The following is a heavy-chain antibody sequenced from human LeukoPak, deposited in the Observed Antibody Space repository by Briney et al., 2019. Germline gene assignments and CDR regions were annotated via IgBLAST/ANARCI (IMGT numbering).Heavy chain of an antibody. CDR1: GGTFSSYT. CDR2: IIPILGIA. V-gene: IGHV1-69*04. Sequence: SVKVSCKASGGTFSSYTISWVRQAPGQGLEWMGRIIPILGIANYAQKFQGRVTITAEKSTSTAYMELSSLRSEDTAVYYCAREVGATSNFDYWGQGTLVTVSS. CDR3: AREVGATSNFDY. J-gene: IGHJ4*02. D-gene: IGHD1-26*01.